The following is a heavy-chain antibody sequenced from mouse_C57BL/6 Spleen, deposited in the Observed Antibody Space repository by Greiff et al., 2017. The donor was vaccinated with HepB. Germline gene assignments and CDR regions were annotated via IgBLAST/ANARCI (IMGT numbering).Heavy chain of an antibody. V-gene: IGHV1-59*01. CDR2: IDPSDSYT. D-gene: IGHD2-1*01. CDR3: ARSSLYYGNSLYYFDY. CDR1: GYTFTSYW. J-gene: IGHJ2*01. Sequence: VQLQQPGAELVRPGTSVKLSCKASGYTFTSYWMHWVKQRPGQGLEWIGVIDPSDSYTNYNQKFKGKATLTVDTSSSTAYMQLSSLTSEDSAVYYCARSSLYYGNSLYYFDYWGQGTTLTVSS.